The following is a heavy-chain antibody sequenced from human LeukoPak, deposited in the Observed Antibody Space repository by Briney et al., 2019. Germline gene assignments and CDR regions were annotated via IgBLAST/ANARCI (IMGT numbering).Heavy chain of an antibody. D-gene: IGHD6-6*01. Sequence: GASVKVSCKASGGTFSSYAISWVRQAPGQGLEWMGGIIPIFGTANYAQKFQGRVTITADESTSTAYMELSSLRSEDTDVYYCARDQRQLAGMDVWGQGTTVTVSS. CDR2: IIPIFGTA. CDR1: GGTFSSYA. V-gene: IGHV1-69*13. CDR3: ARDQRQLAGMDV. J-gene: IGHJ6*02.